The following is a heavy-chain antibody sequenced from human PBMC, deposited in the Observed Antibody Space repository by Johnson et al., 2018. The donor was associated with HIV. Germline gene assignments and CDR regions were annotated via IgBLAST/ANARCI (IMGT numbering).Heavy chain of an antibody. J-gene: IGHJ3*02. CDR2: IYSGGST. CDR3: AKGNVFSGRGNYGDYDAVYI. D-gene: IGHD4-17*01. CDR1: GFTFSNAW. V-gene: IGHV3-66*01. Sequence: EVQLVESGGGLVKPGGSLRLSCAASGFTFSNAWMSWVRQAPGKGLEWVSVIYSGGSTYYADSVKGRFTISRDNSKNTLYLQMNSLRAEDTAVYYCAKGNVFSGRGNYGDYDAVYIWGQGTMVTVSS.